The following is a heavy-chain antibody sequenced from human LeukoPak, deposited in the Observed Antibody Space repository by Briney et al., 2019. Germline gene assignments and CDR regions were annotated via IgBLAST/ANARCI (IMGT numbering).Heavy chain of an antibody. D-gene: IGHD2-15*01. CDR1: GYTLTELS. V-gene: IGHV1-24*01. CDR3: ATDSHCSGGSCYFH. J-gene: IGHJ4*02. CDR2: FDPEDGET. Sequence: ASVKVSCEVSGYTLTELSMHWVRQAPGKGLEWMGGFDPEDGETIYAQKFQGRVTMTEDTSTDTAYMELSSLRSEDTAVYYCATDSHCSGGSCYFHWGQGTLVTVSS.